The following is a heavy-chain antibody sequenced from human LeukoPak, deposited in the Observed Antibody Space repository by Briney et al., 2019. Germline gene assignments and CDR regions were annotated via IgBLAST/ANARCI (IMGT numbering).Heavy chain of an antibody. J-gene: IGHJ5*02. Sequence: GGSLRLSCAASGFTFSSYEMNWVRQAPGKGLEWVSYISSSGSTIYYADSVKGRFTISRDNAKNSLYLQMNSLRAEDTAVYYCARSKYSESGDWFDPWGQGTLVTVSS. CDR2: ISSSGSTI. D-gene: IGHD1-26*01. CDR1: GFTFSSYE. V-gene: IGHV3-48*03. CDR3: ARSKYSESGDWFDP.